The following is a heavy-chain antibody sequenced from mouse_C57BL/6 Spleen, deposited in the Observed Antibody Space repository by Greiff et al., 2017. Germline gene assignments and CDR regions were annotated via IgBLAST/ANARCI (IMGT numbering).Heavy chain of an antibody. Sequence: QVHVKQPGAELVRPGSSVKLSCKASGYTFTSYWMDWVKQRPGQGLEWIGNIYPSDSETHYNQKFKDKATLTVDKSSSTAYMQLSSLTSEDSAVYYCARQTGAHFDYWGQGTTLTVSS. J-gene: IGHJ2*01. CDR2: IYPSDSET. CDR1: GYTFTSYW. CDR3: ARQTGAHFDY. D-gene: IGHD4-1*01. V-gene: IGHV1-61*01.